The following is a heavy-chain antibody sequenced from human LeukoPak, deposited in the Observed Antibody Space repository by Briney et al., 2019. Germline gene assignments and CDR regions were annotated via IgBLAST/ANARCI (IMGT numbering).Heavy chain of an antibody. CDR1: GFTLSSYV. D-gene: IGHD2-15*01. Sequence: GGPLRLSCAASGFTLSSYVMNWVRQSPGKGPGGGSSLSQTGEHRYYAHSVKGRFSIFRDNSKNTLYMEIHSLSDEDTAVYYCAKGRAPANLDMVFDSWGQGTLVTVSS. CDR2: LSQTGEHR. J-gene: IGHJ4*02. CDR3: AKGRAPANLDMVFDS. V-gene: IGHV3-23*01.